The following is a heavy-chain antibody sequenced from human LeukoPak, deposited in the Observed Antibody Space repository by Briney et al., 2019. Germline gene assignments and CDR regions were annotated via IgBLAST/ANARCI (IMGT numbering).Heavy chain of an antibody. CDR3: ATEGGWQPTDYGDHVY. CDR2: ISPYNGNT. V-gene: IGHV1-18*01. Sequence: ASVKVSCKASGYTFINYGITWVRQAPGQGLEWMGWISPYNGNTNYPQKLQGRVTMTTDTSTSTAYMELRSLRSDDTALYYCATEGGWQPTDYGDHVYWGQGTLVTVSS. CDR1: GYTFINYG. D-gene: IGHD4-17*01. J-gene: IGHJ4*02.